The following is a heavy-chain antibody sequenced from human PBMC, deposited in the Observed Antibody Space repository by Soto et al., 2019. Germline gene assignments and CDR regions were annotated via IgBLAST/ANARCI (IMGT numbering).Heavy chain of an antibody. CDR3: AGVFSSVTAILTWFDP. J-gene: IGHJ5*02. CDR2: IYYSGST. D-gene: IGHD4-4*01. CDR1: GGSISSSSYY. Sequence: SETLSLTCTVSGGSISSSSYYWGWIRQPPGKGLEWIGSIYYSGSTYYNPSLKSRVTISVDTSKNQFSLKLSSVTAADTAVYYCAGVFSSVTAILTWFDPWGQGTLVTVSS. V-gene: IGHV4-39*01.